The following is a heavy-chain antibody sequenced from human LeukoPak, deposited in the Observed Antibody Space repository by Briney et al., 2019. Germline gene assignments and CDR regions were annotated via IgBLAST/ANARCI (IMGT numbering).Heavy chain of an antibody. J-gene: IGHJ5*01. CDR1: GFTFSSYE. D-gene: IGHD6-13*01. Sequence: GGSLRLSCAASGFTFSSYEMNWVRQAPGKGLEWVSYISLSSSSIYYADSVKGRFTISRDNAKNSLYLQMNSLRAEDTAVYYCAREPTYSSSWYTTCDSWGQGTPVTVSS. CDR3: AREPTYSSSWYTTCDS. V-gene: IGHV3-48*03. CDR2: ISLSSSSI.